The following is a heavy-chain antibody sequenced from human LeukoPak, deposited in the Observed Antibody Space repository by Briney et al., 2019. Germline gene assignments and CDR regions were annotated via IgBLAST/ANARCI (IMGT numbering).Heavy chain of an antibody. V-gene: IGHV3-23*01. D-gene: IGHD3-10*01. J-gene: IGHJ6*03. CDR2: ISGSGGST. CDR3: AKGYGSGSYDYYYYYYMDV. CDR1: GFTFSSYG. Sequence: PGGSLRLSCAASGFTFSSYGMSWVRQAPGKGLEWVSAISGSGGSTYYADSVKGRFTISRDNSKNTLYLQMNSLRAEDTAVYYCAKGYGSGSYDYYYYYYMDVWGKGTTVTISS.